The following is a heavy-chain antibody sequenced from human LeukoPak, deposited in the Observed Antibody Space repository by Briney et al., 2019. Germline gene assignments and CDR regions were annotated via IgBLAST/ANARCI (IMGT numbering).Heavy chain of an antibody. D-gene: IGHD6-6*01. CDR2: ISWNSGTK. J-gene: IGHJ3*02. CDR1: GLIFDDNA. CDR3: ATRSARGAFDI. Sequence: GGSLRLSCAASGLIFDDNAMHWFRQAPGKGLEWVSGISWNSGTKGYADSVEGRFTISRDNAKNSLYLQMNSLRAEDMALYYCATRSARGAFDIWGQGTMVTVSS. V-gene: IGHV3-9*03.